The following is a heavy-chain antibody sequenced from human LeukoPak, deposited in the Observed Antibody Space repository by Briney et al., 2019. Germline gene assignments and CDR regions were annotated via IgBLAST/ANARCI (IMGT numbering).Heavy chain of an antibody. J-gene: IGHJ5*02. CDR3: ASTSRYSYGYFWFDP. CDR1: GGSFSGYC. V-gene: IGHV4-34*01. CDR2: INHSGST. D-gene: IGHD5-18*01. Sequence: SETLSLTCAVYGGSFSGYCWSWIRQPPGKGLEWIGEINHSGSTNYNPSLKSRVTISVDTSKNQFSLKLSSVTAADTAVYYCASTSRYSYGYFWFDPWGQGTLVTVSS.